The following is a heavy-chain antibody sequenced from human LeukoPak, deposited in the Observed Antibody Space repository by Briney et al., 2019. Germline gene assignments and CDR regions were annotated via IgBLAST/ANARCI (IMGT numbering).Heavy chain of an antibody. Sequence: PGGSLRLSCTASGFTFSSYALTWVRQAPGKGLEWVSTISGSGGSTYYADSVKGRFTISRGNSKNTLYLQMNSLRAEDTAVYYCAKPVPSGSYFAFDIWGQGTMVTVSS. J-gene: IGHJ3*02. D-gene: IGHD1-26*01. CDR1: GFTFSSYA. V-gene: IGHV3-23*01. CDR2: ISGSGGST. CDR3: AKPVPSGSYFAFDI.